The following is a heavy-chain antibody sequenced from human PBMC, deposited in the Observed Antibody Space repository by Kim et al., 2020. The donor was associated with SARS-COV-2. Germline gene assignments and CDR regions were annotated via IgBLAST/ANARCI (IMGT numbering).Heavy chain of an antibody. Sequence: SLKSRVTISVDTSKNQFSLKLSSVTAADTAVYYCARVALRYFDWYNWFDPWGQGTLVTVSS. CDR3: ARVALRYFDWYNWFDP. D-gene: IGHD3-9*01. V-gene: IGHV4-31*02. J-gene: IGHJ5*02.